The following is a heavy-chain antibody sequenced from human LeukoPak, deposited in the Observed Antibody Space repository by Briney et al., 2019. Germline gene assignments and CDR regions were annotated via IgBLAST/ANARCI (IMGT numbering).Heavy chain of an antibody. V-gene: IGHV4-59*01. CDR1: GGSISSYY. Sequence: SETLSLTCTVSGGSISSYYWSWIRQPPGKGLEWIGYIYYSGSTNYNPSLKSRVTISVDTSKNQFPLKLSSVTAADTAVYYCARGTKQSSGYHYYYGMDVWGQGTTVTVSS. CDR2: IYYSGST. D-gene: IGHD3-22*01. J-gene: IGHJ6*02. CDR3: ARGTKQSSGYHYYYGMDV.